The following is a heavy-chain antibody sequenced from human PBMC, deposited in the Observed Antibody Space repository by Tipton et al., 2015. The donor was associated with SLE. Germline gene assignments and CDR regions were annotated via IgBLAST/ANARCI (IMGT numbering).Heavy chain of an antibody. CDR1: GGSISSYY. Sequence: TLSLSCTVSGGSISSYYWSWIRQPPGKGLERIGNIYDSGSTNYNPSLKSRVTIALDTYKNQFYLKLSSVTAADTDVYYCARERQLLLCESAFDSWCQVTMFADSS. V-gene: IGHV4-59*01. D-gene: IGHD2-2*01. CDR2: IYDSGST. J-gene: IGHJ3*02. CDR3: ARERQLLLCESAFDS.